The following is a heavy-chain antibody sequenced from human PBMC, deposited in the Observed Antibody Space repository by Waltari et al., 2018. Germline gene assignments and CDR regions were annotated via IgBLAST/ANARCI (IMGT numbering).Heavy chain of an antibody. CDR3: ARVLTTGTVAFDI. V-gene: IGHV4-38-2*01. CDR2: IYYSGVT. D-gene: IGHD1-7*01. Sequence: QVQLRESGPGLVQPSETLSLTCVISGAPLSSTLFWGWIRQSPEKGLEWIGNIYYSGVTYYSPFLKSRVFISIDTPRRQFSLKLTSVTAADTAVYYCARVLTTGTVAFDIWGQGTLVTVSS. CDR1: GAPLSSTLF. J-gene: IGHJ3*02.